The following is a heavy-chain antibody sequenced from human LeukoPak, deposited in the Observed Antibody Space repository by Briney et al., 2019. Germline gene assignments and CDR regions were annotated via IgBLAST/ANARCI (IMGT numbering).Heavy chain of an antibody. J-gene: IGHJ3*02. V-gene: IGHV4-61*10. D-gene: IGHD5-24*01. CDR2: IYYSGST. Sequence: PSETLSLTCTVSGASVGSGGHYWSWIRQPAGKGLEWIGYIYYSGSTNYNPSLKSRVTISVDTSKNQFSLKLSSVTAADTAVYYCARAEVATRNAFDIWGQGTLVTVSS. CDR3: ARAEVATRNAFDI. CDR1: GASVGSGGHY.